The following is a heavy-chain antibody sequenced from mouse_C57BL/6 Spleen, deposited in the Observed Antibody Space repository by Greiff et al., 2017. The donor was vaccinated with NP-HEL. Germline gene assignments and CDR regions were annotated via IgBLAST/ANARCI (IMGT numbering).Heavy chain of an antibody. D-gene: IGHD3-3*01. V-gene: IGHV5-17*01. J-gene: IGHJ2*01. CDR1: GFTFSDYG. CDR2: ISSGSSTI. Sequence: EVKVVESGGGLVKPGGSLKLSCAASGFTFSDYGMHWVRQAPEQGLEWVAYISSGSSTIYYADTVKGRFTLSRDNAKNTLFLQMTSLGSEDTAMYYCAQGLFFDYWGQGTTLTVSS. CDR3: AQGLFFDY.